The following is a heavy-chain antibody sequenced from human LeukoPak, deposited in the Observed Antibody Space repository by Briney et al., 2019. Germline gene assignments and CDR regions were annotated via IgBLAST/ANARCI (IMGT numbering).Heavy chain of an antibody. J-gene: IGHJ4*02. V-gene: IGHV3-53*01. CDR3: AKNIAAPTTPFDY. CDR2: IYSGGNT. Sequence: GGSLRLSCVASGFTVSNNYMTWVRQAPEKGLEWVSIIYSGGNTFYADSVKGRFTISRDNSKNTLYLQMNYLRAEDTALYYCAKNIAAPTTPFDYWGQGTLVTVSS. D-gene: IGHD6-13*01. CDR1: GFTVSNNY.